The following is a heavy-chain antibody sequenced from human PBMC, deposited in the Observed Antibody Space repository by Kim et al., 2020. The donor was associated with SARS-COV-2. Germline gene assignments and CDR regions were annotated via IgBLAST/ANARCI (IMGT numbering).Heavy chain of an antibody. CDR3: ARGQNPTYYDSLTEPGLFDY. Sequence: ASVKVSCKASGYTFTSYGISWVRQAPGQGLEWMGWISAYNGNTNYAQKLQGRVTMTTDTSTSTAYMELRSLRSDDTAVYYCARGQNPTYYDSLTEPGLFDYWGQGTLVTVSS. V-gene: IGHV1-18*04. CDR2: ISAYNGNT. CDR1: GYTFTSYG. D-gene: IGHD3-9*01. J-gene: IGHJ4*02.